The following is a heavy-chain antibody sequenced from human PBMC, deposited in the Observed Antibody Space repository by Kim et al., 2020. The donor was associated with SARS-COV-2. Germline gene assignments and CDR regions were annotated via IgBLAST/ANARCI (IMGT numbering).Heavy chain of an antibody. CDR3: ARVISGSYFGAFDI. Sequence: ADSVKGRFTISRDKSKNTLYLQMNSLRAEDTAVYYCARVISGSYFGAFDIWGQGTMVTVSS. D-gene: IGHD1-26*01. J-gene: IGHJ3*02. V-gene: IGHV3-30*01.